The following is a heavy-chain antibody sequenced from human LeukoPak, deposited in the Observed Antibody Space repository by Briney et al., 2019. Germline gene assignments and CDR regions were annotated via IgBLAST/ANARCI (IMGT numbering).Heavy chain of an antibody. Sequence: ASVTVSCKASGGTFSSYAISWVRQAPGQGLEWMGGIIPIFGTANYAQKFQGRVTITADESTSTAYMELSSLRSEDTAVYYCARNRVVRGVIIFHFDYWGQGTLVTVSS. CDR3: ARNRVVRGVIIFHFDY. D-gene: IGHD3-10*01. V-gene: IGHV1-69*13. CDR1: GGTFSSYA. CDR2: IIPIFGTA. J-gene: IGHJ4*02.